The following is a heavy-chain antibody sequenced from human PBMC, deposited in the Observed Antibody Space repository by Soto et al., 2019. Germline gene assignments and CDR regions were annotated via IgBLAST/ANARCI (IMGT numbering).Heavy chain of an antibody. V-gene: IGHV1-3*01. CDR2: INAGNGNT. Sequence: ASVKVSCKASGYTFTSYAMHWVLQAPGQRLEWMGWINAGNGNTKYSQKFQGRVTITRDTSASTAYMELSSLRSEDTAVYYCAREADGVCCRYWGQGTLVTVSS. J-gene: IGHJ4*02. CDR1: GYTFTSYA. D-gene: IGHD2-8*01. CDR3: AREADGVCCRY.